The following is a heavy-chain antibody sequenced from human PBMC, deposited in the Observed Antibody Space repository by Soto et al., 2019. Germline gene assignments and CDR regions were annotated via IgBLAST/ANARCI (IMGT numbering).Heavy chain of an antibody. J-gene: IGHJ5*02. V-gene: IGHV3-23*01. CDR1: GFPFSSYA. CDR3: AKDPLRVAATTAYNNWFDP. Sequence: GGSLRLSCAASGFPFSSYAMSWVRQAPGKGLEWVSAISGSGGSTYYADSVKGRFTISGDNSKNTLYLQMNSLRAEDTAVYYCAKDPLRVAATTAYNNWFDPWGQGTLVTVSS. CDR2: ISGSGGST. D-gene: IGHD2-15*01.